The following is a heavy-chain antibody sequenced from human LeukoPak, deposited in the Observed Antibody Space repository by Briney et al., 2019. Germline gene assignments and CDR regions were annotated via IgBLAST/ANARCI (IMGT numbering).Heavy chain of an antibody. J-gene: IGHJ6*03. CDR3: ARDAIVGATDYYYMDV. V-gene: IGHV4-59*01. CDR1: GGPISSYY. D-gene: IGHD1-26*01. Sequence: SETLSLTCTVSGGPISSYYWSWIRQPPGKGLEWIGYIYYSGSTNYNPSLKSRVTISVDTSKNQFSLKLSSVTAADTAVYYCARDAIVGATDYYYMDVWGKGTTVTVSS. CDR2: IYYSGST.